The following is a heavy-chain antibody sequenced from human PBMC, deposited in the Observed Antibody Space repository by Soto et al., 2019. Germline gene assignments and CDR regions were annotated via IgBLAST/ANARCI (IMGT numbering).Heavy chain of an antibody. J-gene: IGHJ4*02. CDR1: GGSFSGYD. CDR2: INHSGIT. CDR3: ARGPSEAAAGTLNSPFDY. V-gene: IGHV4-34*01. D-gene: IGHD6-13*01. Sequence: TQSLSCAVYGGSFSGYDWSWIRPPPGKGLEWIGEINHSGITNYNPSLNRRFTISVYTSKNQFSLKLSSVTAADTAVYYCARGPSEAAAGTLNSPFDYWGQETLVTVSS.